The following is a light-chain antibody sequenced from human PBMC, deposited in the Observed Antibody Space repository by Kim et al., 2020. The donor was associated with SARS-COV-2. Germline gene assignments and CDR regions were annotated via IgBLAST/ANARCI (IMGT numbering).Light chain of an antibody. CDR3: NSRETSAKLVL. CDR2: GKN. V-gene: IGLV3-19*01. CDR1: SLRSYY. Sequence: ELTQDPSVSVALGQTVRITCQGDSLRSYYATWYQQRPGQAPVLVIYGKNNRPSGIPDRFSGSSSGDTASLTITGAQAEDEADYYCNSRETSAKLVLFGGGTQLTVL. J-gene: IGLJ2*01.